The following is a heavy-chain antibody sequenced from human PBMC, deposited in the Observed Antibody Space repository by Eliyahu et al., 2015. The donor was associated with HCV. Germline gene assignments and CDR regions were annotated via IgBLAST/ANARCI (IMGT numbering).Heavy chain of an antibody. CDR3: VKDKWPTAYSLGGY. CDR1: GXXFXXYA. J-gene: IGHJ4*02. D-gene: IGHD1-26*01. Sequence: EVQLVESGGGLVQPGGSXRLSCSASGXXFXXYAMHWVRQAPGKGLEYVSAISSNGGSTYYADSVKGRFTISRDNSKNTLYLQMSSLRAEDTAVYYCVKDKWPTAYSLGGYWGQGTLVTVSS. V-gene: IGHV3-64D*06. CDR2: ISSNGGST.